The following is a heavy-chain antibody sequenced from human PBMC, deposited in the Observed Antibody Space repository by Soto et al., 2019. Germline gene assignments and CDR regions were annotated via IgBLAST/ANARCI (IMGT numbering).Heavy chain of an antibody. Sequence: QVQLVQSGAEVKKPGSSVMVSCKASGGTFSSYAISWVRQAPGQGLEWMGGIIPIFGTANYAQKFQGRVTITADESTSTAYMELSSLRSEDTAVYYCARDDYSSGHGEAWFDPWGQGTLVTVSS. CDR3: ARDDYSSGHGEAWFDP. D-gene: IGHD6-19*01. CDR1: GGTFSSYA. J-gene: IGHJ5*02. CDR2: IIPIFGTA. V-gene: IGHV1-69*01.